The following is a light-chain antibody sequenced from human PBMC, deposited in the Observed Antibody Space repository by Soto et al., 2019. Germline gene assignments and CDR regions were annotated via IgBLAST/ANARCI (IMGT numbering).Light chain of an antibody. CDR1: QSLDNC. J-gene: IGKJ5*01. CDR3: QQYNRYWT. Sequence: MPLTHSPSTLSASIGYRCTNNCRASQSLDNCLAWYQQKPGKAPKLLIYDASSLESGVPSRFSGSGSETEFTLTISSLLPDDFATYYCQQYNRYWTFGQGTRLENK. CDR2: DAS. V-gene: IGKV1-5*01.